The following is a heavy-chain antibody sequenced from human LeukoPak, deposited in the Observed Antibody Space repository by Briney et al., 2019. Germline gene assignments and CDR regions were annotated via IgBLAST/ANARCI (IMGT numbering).Heavy chain of an antibody. Sequence: GGSLRLSCEASGFTFSSYAMNWVRQAPGKGLEWVSAISGRSASSFYADSVRGRFTISRDNSKNTLFLQMNILRAEDTALYYCTKGGSGWYERKYYFDYWGRGTLVTVSS. J-gene: IGHJ4*02. V-gene: IGHV3-23*01. D-gene: IGHD6-19*01. CDR1: GFTFSSYA. CDR3: TKGGSGWYERKYYFDY. CDR2: ISGRSASS.